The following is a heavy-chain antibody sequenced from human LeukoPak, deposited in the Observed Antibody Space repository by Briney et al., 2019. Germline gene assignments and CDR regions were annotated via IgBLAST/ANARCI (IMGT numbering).Heavy chain of an antibody. V-gene: IGHV4-4*07. D-gene: IGHD2-2*02. CDR3: ARELGYCSSTSCYKLFDP. CDR2: IYTSGST. Sequence: PSETLSLTCTVSGGSISSYYWSWIRQPAGKGLEWIGRIYTSGSTYYNPSLKSRVTISVDTSKNQLSLKLSSVTAADTAVYYCARELGYCSSTSCYKLFDPWGQGTLVTVSS. CDR1: GGSISSYY. J-gene: IGHJ5*02.